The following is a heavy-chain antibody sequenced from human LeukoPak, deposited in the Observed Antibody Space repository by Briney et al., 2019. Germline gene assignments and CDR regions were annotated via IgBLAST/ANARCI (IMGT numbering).Heavy chain of an antibody. J-gene: IGHJ4*02. CDR3: AKDSYSKGDY. V-gene: IGHV3-7*05. CDR2: IKQDGSES. D-gene: IGHD4-11*01. Sequence: GGSLRLSCAAPGFTFSNYWMSWVRQAPGKGLEWVANIKQDGSESNYVGSVKGRFTISRDNAKNSLYLQMNSLRAEDTAVYYCAKDSYSKGDYWGQGTLVTVSS. CDR1: GFTFSNYW.